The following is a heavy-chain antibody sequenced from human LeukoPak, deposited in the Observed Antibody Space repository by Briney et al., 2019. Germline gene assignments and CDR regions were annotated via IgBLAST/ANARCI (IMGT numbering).Heavy chain of an antibody. CDR2: IGTAGDT. CDR3: ARSRRGGYFDY. Sequence: GGSLRLSCAASGFTFSSYDMHWVRQATGKGLEWVSAIGTAGDTYYPGSVKGRFTISRDNAKNTLYLQMNSLRAEDTAVYYCARSRRGGYFDYWGQGTLVTVSS. V-gene: IGHV3-13*01. CDR1: GFTFSSYD. D-gene: IGHD3-16*01. J-gene: IGHJ4*02.